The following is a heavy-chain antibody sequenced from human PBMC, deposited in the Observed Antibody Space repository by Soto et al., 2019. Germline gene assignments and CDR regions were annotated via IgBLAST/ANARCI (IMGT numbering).Heavy chain of an antibody. D-gene: IGHD2-21*02. CDR2: IIPIFGTA. J-gene: IGHJ6*02. CDR3: ARDVTQYYYYYGMDV. V-gene: IGHV1-69*01. Sequence: QVQLVQSGAEVKKPGSSVKVSCKVSGGTFSSYAISWVRQAPGQGLEWMGGIIPIFGTANYAQKFQGRVTITADESTSTAYMELSSRRSEDTAVYYCARDVTQYYYYYGMDVWGQGTTVTVSS. CDR1: GGTFSSYA.